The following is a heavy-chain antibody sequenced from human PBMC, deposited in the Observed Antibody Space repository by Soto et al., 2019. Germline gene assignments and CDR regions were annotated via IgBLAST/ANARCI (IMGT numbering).Heavy chain of an antibody. CDR1: GSNFNYYG. Sequence: GGSLRLSCAASGSNFNYYGIHWVRQAPGKGLEWVAVISHDGTKKNYIDSVKGRFTISRDNSKNMLYLQMNSLRAEDTAVYYCAKVFYPYEVATYGMDVWGQGTTVTVSS. CDR3: AKVFYPYEVATYGMDV. V-gene: IGHV3-30*18. J-gene: IGHJ6*02. CDR2: ISHDGTKK. D-gene: IGHD3-9*01.